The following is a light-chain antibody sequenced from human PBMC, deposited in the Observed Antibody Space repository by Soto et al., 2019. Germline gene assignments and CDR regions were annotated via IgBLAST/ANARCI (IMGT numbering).Light chain of an antibody. Sequence: EIVMTQSPATLSVSPGERATLSCRASQSVSSYLAWYQHKPGQAPRLLIYGASTSATGIPARFSGSGSGTEFTLTISSLQSEDFAVYYCQQYNNWPPKYTFGQGTELEIK. CDR2: GAS. V-gene: IGKV3-15*01. CDR1: QSVSSY. CDR3: QQYNNWPPKYT. J-gene: IGKJ2*01.